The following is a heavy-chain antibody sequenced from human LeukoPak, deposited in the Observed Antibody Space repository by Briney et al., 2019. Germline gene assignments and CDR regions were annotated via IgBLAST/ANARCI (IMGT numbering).Heavy chain of an antibody. CDR2: ISGSGGST. D-gene: IGHD3-22*01. Sequence: GGSLDLSWEASGFPFRSYAISWVRRPPGKGLGWVSGISGSGGSTYYADSVKGRFTISRDISKNTLYLQMNSLRADDTAVYYCAKDQDYYDSSASDYWGQGTLVTVSS. CDR1: GFPFRSYA. CDR3: AKDQDYYDSSASDY. V-gene: IGHV3-23*01. J-gene: IGHJ4*02.